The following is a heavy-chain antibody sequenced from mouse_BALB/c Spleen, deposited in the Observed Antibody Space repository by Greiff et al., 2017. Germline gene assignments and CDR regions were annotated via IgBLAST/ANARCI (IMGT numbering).Heavy chain of an antibody. V-gene: IGHV5-17*02. CDR1: GFTFSSFG. CDR2: ISSGSSTI. D-gene: IGHD2-4*01. J-gene: IGHJ4*01. Sequence: EVQRVESGGGLVQPGGSRKLSCAASGFTFSSFGMHWVRQAPEKGLEWVAYISSGSSTIYYADTVKGRFTISRDNPKNTLFLQMTSLRSEDTAMYYCARLYYDYDYYAMDYWGQGTSVTVSS. CDR3: ARLYYDYDYYAMDY.